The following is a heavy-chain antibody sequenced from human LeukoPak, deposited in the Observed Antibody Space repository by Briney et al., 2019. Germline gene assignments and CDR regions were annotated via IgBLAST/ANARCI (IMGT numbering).Heavy chain of an antibody. Sequence: SETLSLTCTVSGGSISSGSYYWSWIRQPAGKGLEWIGRIYTSGSTNYNPSLKSRVTISVDTSKNQFSLKLSSVTAADTAVYYCARIAAAGTTTDYWGQGTLVTASS. D-gene: IGHD6-13*01. CDR3: ARIAAAGTTTDY. CDR1: GGSISSGSYY. CDR2: IYTSGST. V-gene: IGHV4-61*02. J-gene: IGHJ4*02.